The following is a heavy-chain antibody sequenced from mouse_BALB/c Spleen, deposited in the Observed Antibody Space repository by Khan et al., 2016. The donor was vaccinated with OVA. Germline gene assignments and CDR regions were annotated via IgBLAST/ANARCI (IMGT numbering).Heavy chain of an antibody. Sequence: VQLKESGTVLARPGASVKMSCKGSGYTFTSYWMHWVKQRPGQGLEWIGAIYPGNSDTNYNQKFKGKAKLTAVTSTSTAYMELNSLTNEDSAVYYCTRNGFGNYESWDYWGQGTTLTVPS. D-gene: IGHD2-1*01. CDR1: GYTFTSYW. J-gene: IGHJ2*01. CDR3: TRNGFGNYESWDY. CDR2: IYPGNSDT. V-gene: IGHV1-5*01.